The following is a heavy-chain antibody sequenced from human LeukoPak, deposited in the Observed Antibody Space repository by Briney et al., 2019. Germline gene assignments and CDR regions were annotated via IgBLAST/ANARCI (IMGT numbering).Heavy chain of an antibody. CDR1: GFKFDDYD. CDR3: ARDPFCSSSTGCYFEDWFDP. D-gene: IGHD2-2*01. Sequence: PGGSLRLSCTASGFKFDDYDMSWVRQVPGRGLEWVSGITWNGDKTGYADSVRGRFAISRDNTKKSLYLHMSSLRAEDTALYYCARDPFCSSSTGCYFEDWFDPWGPGTLVTVSS. CDR2: ITWNGDKT. J-gene: IGHJ5*02. V-gene: IGHV3-20*04.